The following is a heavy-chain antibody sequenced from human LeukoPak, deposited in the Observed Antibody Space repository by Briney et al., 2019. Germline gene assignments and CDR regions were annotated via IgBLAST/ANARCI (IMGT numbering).Heavy chain of an antibody. V-gene: IGHV3-23*01. Sequence: PGETLRLSCVASGFTFRHYDMSWVRQAPGKGLEWVSSINTSGGSTYYADSLQGRFTISRDNSKNTLHLQMNNVRAEDTALYYCMKLPTMIIVIGTDFEYWGQGAQVTVSS. CDR1: GFTFRHYD. J-gene: IGHJ4*02. D-gene: IGHD2-21*01. CDR2: INTSGGST. CDR3: MKLPTMIIVIGTDFEY.